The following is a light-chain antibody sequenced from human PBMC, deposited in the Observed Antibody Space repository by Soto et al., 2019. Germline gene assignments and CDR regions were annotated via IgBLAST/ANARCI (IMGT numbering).Light chain of an antibody. V-gene: IGLV2-14*01. Sequence: QSVLAQPASVSESPGQSITISCTGTSSDVGGYNYVSWYQQHPGKAPKVIIYDVSNRPSGVSDRFSGSKSGNTASLTISGLQAEDEADYYCSSYGGSSTYVFGTGTKVTVL. CDR2: DVS. CDR1: SSDVGGYNY. CDR3: SSYGGSSTYV. J-gene: IGLJ1*01.